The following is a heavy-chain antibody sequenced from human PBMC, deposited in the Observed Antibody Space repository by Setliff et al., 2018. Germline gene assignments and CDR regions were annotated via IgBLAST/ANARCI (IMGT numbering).Heavy chain of an antibody. V-gene: IGHV3-11*03. Sequence: GGSLRLSCVASGFTFSDYYMTWIRQAPGKGLEWVSYISSTSSFTNYADSVKGRFTISRDNAKNSLYLYMTSLRAEDTAVYYCAKPQLELRWGFESWGQGTLVTVSS. D-gene: IGHD1-1*01. CDR3: AKPQLELRWGFES. J-gene: IGHJ4*02. CDR1: GFTFSDYY. CDR2: ISSTSSFT.